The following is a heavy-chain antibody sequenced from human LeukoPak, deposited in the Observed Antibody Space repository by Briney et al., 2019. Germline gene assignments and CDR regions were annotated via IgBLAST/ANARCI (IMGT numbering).Heavy chain of an antibody. D-gene: IGHD1-7*01. V-gene: IGHV4-34*01. CDR3: ARRWNYGRNYYIDV. Sequence: SETLSLTRAVYGGSFSNYYWSWIRQPPGKGLEWIGEINDSGRTNYNPSLMSRVTVSVDTSKNQFSLRLTSVTATDTAVYYCARRWNYGRNYYIDVWGKGATVSVSS. J-gene: IGHJ6*03. CDR1: GGSFSNYY. CDR2: INDSGRT.